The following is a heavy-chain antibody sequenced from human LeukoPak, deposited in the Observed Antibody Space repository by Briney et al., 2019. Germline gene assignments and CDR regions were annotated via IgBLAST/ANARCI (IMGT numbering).Heavy chain of an antibody. J-gene: IGHJ4*02. Sequence: ASVTVSCKVSGYTLTELSIHWVRQPPGKGLEWMGGFDPEDGETIYAQKFQGRVTMIEDTSTDTAYMELSSLRSEDTAVYYCATRMMEIIITTRDGYYFDYWGQGTLVTVSS. V-gene: IGHV1-24*01. CDR3: ATRMMEIIITTRDGYYFDY. D-gene: IGHD3-22*01. CDR2: FDPEDGET. CDR1: GYTLTELS.